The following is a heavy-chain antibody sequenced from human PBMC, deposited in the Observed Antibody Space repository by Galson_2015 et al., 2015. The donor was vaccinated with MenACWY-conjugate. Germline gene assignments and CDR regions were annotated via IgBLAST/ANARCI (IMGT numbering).Heavy chain of an antibody. CDR1: GDTFTKYH. CDR2: INPRSGNT. CDR3: ARDPQGQLGPPADYYAMDV. Sequence: SVKVSCKASGDTFTKYHINWVRRAPGQGLEWMGIINPRSGNTNYAQRFQGRVAMTRDASTSTVYMELSSLRSEDTAVYYCARDPQGQLGPPADYYAMDVWGQGTTVTVSS. D-gene: IGHD6-13*01. V-gene: IGHV1-46*01. J-gene: IGHJ6*02.